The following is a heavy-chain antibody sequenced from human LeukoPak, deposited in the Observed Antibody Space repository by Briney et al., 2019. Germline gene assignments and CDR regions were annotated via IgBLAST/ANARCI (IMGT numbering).Heavy chain of an antibody. CDR1: GFTFTSSA. J-gene: IGHJ6*02. D-gene: IGHD6-13*01. Sequence: GASVKVSCKASGFTFTSSAVQWVRQARGQRLEWIGWIVVGSGNTNYAQKFQERVTITRDMSTSTAYMELSSLRSEDTAVYYCATDVIAAAGTGYYGMDVWGQGTTVTVSS. CDR3: ATDVIAAAGTGYYGMDV. V-gene: IGHV1-58*01. CDR2: IVVGSGNT.